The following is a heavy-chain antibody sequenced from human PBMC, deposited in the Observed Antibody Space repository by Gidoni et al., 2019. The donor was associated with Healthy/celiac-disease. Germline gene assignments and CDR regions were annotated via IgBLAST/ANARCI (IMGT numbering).Heavy chain of an antibody. CDR3: ARRGNDYDSSGYYPFDY. CDR1: GGSISSRSYY. D-gene: IGHD3-22*01. V-gene: IGHV4-39*01. Sequence: QLQLQESVPGLVKPSETLSLTCTVSGGSISSRSYYWGWFSQPPGKGLEWIGSLYYSGSTYYNPSLKSRVTISVDTSKNQFSLKLSSVTAADTAVYYCARRGNDYDSSGYYPFDYWGQGTLVTVSS. J-gene: IGHJ4*02. CDR2: LYYSGST.